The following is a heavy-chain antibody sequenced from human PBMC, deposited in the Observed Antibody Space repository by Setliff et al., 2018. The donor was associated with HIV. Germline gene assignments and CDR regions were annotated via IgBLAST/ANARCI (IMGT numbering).Heavy chain of an antibody. Sequence: SDTLSLTCTVSGGAVSSGSYYWSWIRQRPGKGLGWIGYIYYSGSTKHNHSLKSRVTISLDTSKNQFSLKLTSVTAADTAVYYCARYSPRGYTLTGPYWGQGTLVTVSS. CDR3: ARYSPRGYTLTGPY. J-gene: IGHJ4*02. CDR2: IYYSGST. D-gene: IGHD6-25*01. V-gene: IGHV4-61*01. CDR1: GGAVSSGSYY.